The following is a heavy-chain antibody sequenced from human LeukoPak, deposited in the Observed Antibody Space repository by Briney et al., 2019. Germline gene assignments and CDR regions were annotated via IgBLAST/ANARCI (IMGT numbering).Heavy chain of an antibody. J-gene: IGHJ5*02. D-gene: IGHD3-22*01. CDR3: ATGYYDSSGYTNWFDP. CDR1: GYTFTSYY. Sequence: ASVKVSCNASGYTFTSYYMHWVRQAPGQGLGWMGIINPSGGSTSYAQKFQGRVTMTRDTSTSTVYMELSSLRSEDTAVYYCATGYYDSSGYTNWFDPWGQGTLVTVSS. CDR2: INPSGGST. V-gene: IGHV1-46*01.